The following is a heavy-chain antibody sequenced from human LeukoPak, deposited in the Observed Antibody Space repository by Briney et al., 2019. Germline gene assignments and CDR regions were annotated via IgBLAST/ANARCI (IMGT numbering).Heavy chain of an antibody. CDR3: AREGGFYRPLDY. V-gene: IGHV4-4*02. J-gene: IGHJ4*02. Sequence: SETLSLTCGVSGGSVSSTNWWTWLRQPPGKVLEWIGEVHLDGRTNFNPSLKSRLTMSVDLSENHVSLKLTSVTAADTAVYYCAREGGFYRPLDYSGQGTLVTVSS. CDR1: GGSVSSTNW. CDR2: VHLDGRT. D-gene: IGHD6-25*01.